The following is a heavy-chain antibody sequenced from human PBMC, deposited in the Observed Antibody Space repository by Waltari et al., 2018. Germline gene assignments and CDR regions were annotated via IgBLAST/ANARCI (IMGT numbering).Heavy chain of an antibody. CDR2: IIPIFGTA. CDR3: ARNGGYCSSTSCYGGVFFYYYYGMDV. V-gene: IGHV1-69*01. Sequence: QVQLVQSGAEVKKPGSSVKVSCKASGGTFSSYAISWVRQAPGQGLEWMGGIIPIFGTANYAQKFQGRVTITADESTSTAYMELSSLRSEDTAVYYCARNGGYCSSTSCYGGVFFYYYYGMDVWGQGTTV. CDR1: GGTFSSYA. J-gene: IGHJ6*02. D-gene: IGHD2-2*01.